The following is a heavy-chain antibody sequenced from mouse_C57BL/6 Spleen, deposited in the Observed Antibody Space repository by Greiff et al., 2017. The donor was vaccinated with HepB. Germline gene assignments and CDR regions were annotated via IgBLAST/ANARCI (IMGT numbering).Heavy chain of an antibody. J-gene: IGHJ1*03. CDR1: GYSITSGYY. D-gene: IGHD2-4*01. CDR3: ARDEDYDWYFDV. V-gene: IGHV3-6*01. CDR2: ISYDGSN. Sequence: DVQLQESGPGLVKPSQSLSLTCSVTGYSITSGYYWNWIRQFPGNKLEWMGYISYDGSNNYNPSLKNRISITRDTSKNQFFLKLNSVTTEDTATYYCARDEDYDWYFDVWGTGTTVTVSS.